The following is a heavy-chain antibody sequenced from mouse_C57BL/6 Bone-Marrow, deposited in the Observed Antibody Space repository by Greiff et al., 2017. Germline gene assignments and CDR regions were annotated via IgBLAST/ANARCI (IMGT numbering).Heavy chain of an antibody. Sequence: VQLQQSGAELVRPGASVKISCTASGFNFKGAYMHWVKQRPEQGLEWIGWIDPEDGDTKYDSKFKGKATLTADTSSSTAYLQLSSLTSEDTAVYYCATPLDSWYFDVWGKGTTLTVSS. CDR3: ATPLDSWYFDV. CDR2: IDPEDGDT. J-gene: IGHJ1*03. D-gene: IGHD3-1*01. CDR1: GFNFKGAY. V-gene: IGHV14-4*01.